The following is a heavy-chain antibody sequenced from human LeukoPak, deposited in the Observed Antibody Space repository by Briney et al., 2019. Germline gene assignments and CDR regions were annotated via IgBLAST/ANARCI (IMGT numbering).Heavy chain of an antibody. CDR1: GGSISSYY. Sequence: SETLSLTCTVSGGSISSYYWSWIRQPPGKGLEWIGYICYSGSTNYNPSLKSRVTISVDTSKNQFSLKLSSVTAADTAVYYCARERQLVLDYWGQGTLVTVSS. V-gene: IGHV4-59*01. CDR3: ARERQLVLDY. D-gene: IGHD6-6*01. J-gene: IGHJ4*02. CDR2: ICYSGST.